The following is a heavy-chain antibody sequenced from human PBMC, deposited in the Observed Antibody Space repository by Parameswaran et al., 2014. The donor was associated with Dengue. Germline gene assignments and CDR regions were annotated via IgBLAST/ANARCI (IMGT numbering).Heavy chain of an antibody. J-gene: IGHJ5*02. V-gene: IGHV4-39*01. CDR3: ARFSGLVDGGFDP. CDR2: IYYSGST. D-gene: IGHD6-19*01. Sequence: VRQAPGKGLEWIGSIYYSGSTYYNPSLKSRVTISVDTSKNQFSLKLSSVTAADTAVYYCARFSGLVDGGFDPWGQGTLVTVSS.